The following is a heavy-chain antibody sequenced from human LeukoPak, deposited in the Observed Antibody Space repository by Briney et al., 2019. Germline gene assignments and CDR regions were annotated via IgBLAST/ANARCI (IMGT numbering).Heavy chain of an antibody. CDR1: GYTLTELS. D-gene: IGHD3-9*01. J-gene: IGHJ1*01. CDR3: ATAPSAPYYDILTGYPGNFQH. CDR2: FDPEDGET. Sequence: ASVKVSCKVSGYTLTELSMHWVRQAPGKGLEWMGGFDPEDGETIYAQKFQGRVTMTEDTSTDTAYMELSSLRSEDTAVYYCATAPSAPYYDILTGYPGNFQHWGQGTLVTVSS. V-gene: IGHV1-24*01.